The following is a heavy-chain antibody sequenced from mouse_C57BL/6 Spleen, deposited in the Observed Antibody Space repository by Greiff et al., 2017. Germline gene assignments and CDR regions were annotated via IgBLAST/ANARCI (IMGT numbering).Heavy chain of an antibody. CDR3: ARGYYGSIDY. CDR2: IYPGDGDT. CDR1: GYAFSSYW. Sequence: VQLHQSGAELVKPGASVKISCKASGYAFSSYWMNWVKQRPGKGLEWIGQIYPGDGDTNSNGKFKGKATLTAAKSSSTAYMQLSSLTSEDSAVYGCARGYYGSIDYWGQGTTLTVSS. V-gene: IGHV1-80*01. D-gene: IGHD1-1*01. J-gene: IGHJ2*01.